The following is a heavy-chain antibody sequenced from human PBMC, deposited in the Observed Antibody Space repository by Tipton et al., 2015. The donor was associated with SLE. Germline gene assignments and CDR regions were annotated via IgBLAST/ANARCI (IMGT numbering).Heavy chain of an antibody. Sequence: LRLSCTVSGGSISSSSYYWSWIRQPAGKGLEWIGHIYTSGSTNYNPSLKSRVTISVDTSKNQFSLKLSSVTAADTAVYYCARANPIAVAGGKFDPWGQGTLVTVSS. D-gene: IGHD6-19*01. CDR3: ARANPIAVAGGKFDP. CDR2: IYTSGST. CDR1: GGSISSSSYY. J-gene: IGHJ5*02. V-gene: IGHV4-61*09.